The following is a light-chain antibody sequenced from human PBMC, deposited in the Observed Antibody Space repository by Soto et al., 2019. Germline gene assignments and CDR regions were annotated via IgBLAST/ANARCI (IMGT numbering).Light chain of an antibody. CDR3: AACDDSLNGRV. J-gene: IGLJ3*02. Sequence: QSVLTQPPSASGTPGQRVTTSCSGSSSNIGSNTVDWYQHLPGEAPKLLIYSNNQRPSGVPDRFSGSKSGTSASLAISGLQSEDEADYYCAACDDSLNGRVFGGGTKLTVL. CDR1: SSNIGSNT. V-gene: IGLV1-44*01. CDR2: SNN.